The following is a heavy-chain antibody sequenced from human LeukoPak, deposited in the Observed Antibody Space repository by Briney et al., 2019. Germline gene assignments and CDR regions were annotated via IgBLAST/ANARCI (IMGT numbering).Heavy chain of an antibody. J-gene: IGHJ4*02. V-gene: IGHV1-69*05. CDR2: IIPIFGTA. CDR1: GGTFSSYA. CDR3: ARGYDFWSGYFDY. D-gene: IGHD3-3*01. Sequence: SVRVSCKASGGTFSSYAVSWVRQAPGQGLEWMGGIIPIFGTANYAQKFQGRVTITTDESTSTAYMELSSLRSEDTAVYYCARGYDFWSGYFDYWGQGTLVTVSS.